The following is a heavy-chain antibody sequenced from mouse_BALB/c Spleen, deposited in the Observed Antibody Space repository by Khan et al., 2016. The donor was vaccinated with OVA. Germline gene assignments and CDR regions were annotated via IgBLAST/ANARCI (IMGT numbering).Heavy chain of an antibody. V-gene: IGHV3-2*02. Sequence: EVQLVESGPGLVKPSQSLSLTCTVTGYSITSDYAWNWIQQFPGNKLEWMGYINYSGGTSYLPSLKSRISITRDTSKNQFFLQLNSVTTEDSATYYCARWFTYWGQGTLVTVS. CDR2: INYSGGT. J-gene: IGHJ3*01. CDR3: ARWFTY. CDR1: GYSITSDYA.